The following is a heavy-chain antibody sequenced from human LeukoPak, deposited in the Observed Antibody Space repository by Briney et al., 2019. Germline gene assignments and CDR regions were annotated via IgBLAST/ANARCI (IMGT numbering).Heavy chain of an antibody. CDR2: IDWDDEK. Sequence: SGPTLVNPTQTLTLTCTFSGFSLSTSGMPVSWIRQPPGKALEWLARIDWDDEKFYSTSLRTRVTISKDTSKNHVVLTMTNMDPVDTATYYCARSWRTTADFDYWGQGTLVTVSS. V-gene: IGHV2-70*04. D-gene: IGHD4-17*01. J-gene: IGHJ4*02. CDR1: GFSLSTSGMP. CDR3: ARSWRTTADFDY.